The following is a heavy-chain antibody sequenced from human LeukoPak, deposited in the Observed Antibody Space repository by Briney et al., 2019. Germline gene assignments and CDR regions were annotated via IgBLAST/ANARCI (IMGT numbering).Heavy chain of an antibody. J-gene: IGHJ4*02. CDR1: GFTFSNAW. D-gene: IGHD3-22*01. CDR2: IKSKTDGGTI. V-gene: IGHV3-15*01. Sequence: GGSLRLSCAASGFTFSNAWMSWVRQAPGKGLEWFGRIKSKTDGGTIDYAAPVKGRFIISRDDSKNTLYLQMNSLKTEDTAVYYCAKDNKEWFHYDSSGHFDNWGQGTLVTVSS. CDR3: AKDNKEWFHYDSSGHFDN.